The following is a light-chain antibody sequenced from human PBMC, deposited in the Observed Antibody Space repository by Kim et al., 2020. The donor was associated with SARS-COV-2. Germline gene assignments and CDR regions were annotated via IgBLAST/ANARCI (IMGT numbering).Light chain of an antibody. CDR1: SSNIGNNY. CDR2: RNS. CDR3: AAWDDSLSTWV. V-gene: IGLV1-47*01. Sequence: GHTCTISCSGSSSNIGNNYVSWHQQFPGTAPRLLLYRNSQRPSGVPDRFSGSRSGTSASLAISGLRSEDEGDYYCAAWDDSLSTWVFGGGTKLTVL. J-gene: IGLJ3*02.